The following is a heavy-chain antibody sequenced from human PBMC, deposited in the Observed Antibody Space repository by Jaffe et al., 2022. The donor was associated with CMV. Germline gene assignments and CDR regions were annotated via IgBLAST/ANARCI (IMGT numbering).Heavy chain of an antibody. V-gene: IGHV2-70*15. D-gene: IGHD1-26*01. CDR3: ARSHYPDGFIYYYYMDV. CDR1: GFSLSTSGMC. J-gene: IGHJ6*03. CDR2: IDWDDDK. Sequence: QVTLRESGPALVKPTQTLTLTCTFSGFSLSTSGMCVSWIRQPPGKALEWLARIDWDDDKYYSTSLKTRLTISKDTSKNQVVLTMTNMDPVDTATYYCARSHYPDGFIYYYYMDVWGKGTTVTVSS.